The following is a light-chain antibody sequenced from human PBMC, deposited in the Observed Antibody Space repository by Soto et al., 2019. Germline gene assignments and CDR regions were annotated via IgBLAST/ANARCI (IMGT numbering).Light chain of an antibody. CDR2: LGS. CDR3: MQALQTPIT. Sequence: DIVMTQSPLSLPVTPGEPPSISCRSSQSLLHSNGYNYLDWYLQKPGQSPQLQIYLGSTRASGVPDRFSGSGSGTDFTLKISRVEAEDVGVYYCMQALQTPITFGQGTRLEIK. CDR1: QSLLHSNGYNY. V-gene: IGKV2-28*01. J-gene: IGKJ5*01.